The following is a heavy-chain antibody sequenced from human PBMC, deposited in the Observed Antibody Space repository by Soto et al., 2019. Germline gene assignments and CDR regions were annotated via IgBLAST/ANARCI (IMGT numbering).Heavy chain of an antibody. CDR3: ARVVVLWFGELLFRFDP. CDR1: GGSISSGGYY. Sequence: SETLSLTCTVSGGSISSGGYYWSWIRQHPGKGLEWIGYIYYSGSTYYNPSLKSRVTISVDTSKNQFSLKLSSVTAADTAVYYCARVVVLWFGELLFRFDPWGQGTLVTVSS. V-gene: IGHV4-31*03. D-gene: IGHD3-10*01. J-gene: IGHJ5*02. CDR2: IYYSGST.